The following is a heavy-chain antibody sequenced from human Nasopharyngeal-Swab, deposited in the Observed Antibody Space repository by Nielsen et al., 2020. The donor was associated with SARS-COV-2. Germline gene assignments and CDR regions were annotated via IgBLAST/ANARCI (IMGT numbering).Heavy chain of an antibody. D-gene: IGHD6-19*01. J-gene: IGHJ6*02. CDR2: VTSSGSST. V-gene: IGHV3-23*01. Sequence: GESLKISCAASGFAFSNYAMSWVRQAPGKGLEWVSTVTSSGSSTYYADSVKGRFTISRDNAKNSLYLQMNSLRDEDTAVYYCARSYSSGGMDVWGQGTTVTVSS. CDR3: ARSYSSGGMDV. CDR1: GFAFSNYA.